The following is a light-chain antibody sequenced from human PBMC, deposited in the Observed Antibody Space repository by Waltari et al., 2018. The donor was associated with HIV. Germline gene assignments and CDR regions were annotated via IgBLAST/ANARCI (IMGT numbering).Light chain of an antibody. V-gene: IGLV7-46*01. Sequence: QAVVTQEPSLTVSPGGTVTLTCGSSTGAVTSGHYPYWFQQKPGQAPRRLIDDTNEKHAWSPARLSGSLRGGKAALTLSGAQPEDEAEYYCLVSYSGAHVLFGGGTKLTVL. CDR1: TGAVTSGHY. J-gene: IGLJ2*01. CDR2: DTN. CDR3: LVSYSGAHVL.